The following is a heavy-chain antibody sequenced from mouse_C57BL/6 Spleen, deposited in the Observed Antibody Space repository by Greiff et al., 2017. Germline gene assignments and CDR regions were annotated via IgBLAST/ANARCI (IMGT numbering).Heavy chain of an antibody. CDR3: ARHRGYDYDGAFAY. D-gene: IGHD2-4*01. V-gene: IGHV5-6*01. CDR1: GFTFSSYG. J-gene: IGHJ3*01. Sequence: EVQGVESGGDLVKPGGSLKLSCAASGFTFSSYGMSWVRQTPDKRLEWVATISSGGSYTYYPDSVKGRFTISRDNAKNTLYLQMSSLKSEDTAMYYCARHRGYDYDGAFAYWGQGTLVTVSA. CDR2: ISSGGSYT.